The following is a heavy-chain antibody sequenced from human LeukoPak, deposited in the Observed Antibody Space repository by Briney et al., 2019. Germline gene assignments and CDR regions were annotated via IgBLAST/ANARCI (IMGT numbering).Heavy chain of an antibody. CDR3: AKDRSSIAVAGTYDY. D-gene: IGHD6-19*01. CDR1: GFTFSDYY. CDR2: ITSSGSSV. V-gene: IGHV3-11*01. Sequence: RGSLRLSCAASGFTFSDYYMGWIRQAPGKGPEWISYITSSGSSVYYPDSVKGRFTISRDNSKNTLYLQMNSLRAEDTAVYYCAKDRSSIAVAGTYDYWGQGTLVTVSS. J-gene: IGHJ4*02.